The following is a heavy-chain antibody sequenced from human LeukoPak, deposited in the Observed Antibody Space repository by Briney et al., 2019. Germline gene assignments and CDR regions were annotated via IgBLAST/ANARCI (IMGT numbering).Heavy chain of an antibody. CDR2: MFHSGDT. V-gene: IGHV4-38-2*02. CDR3: ARFGTRDNCCHPGVDT. Sequence: SETLSLTCTVSGYSLSSDFYWGWIRQPPGKGLEWIATMFHSGDTYYNPSLESRVTISMDTSKNQFSLRLNSVTAADTALYYCARFGTRDNCCHPGVDTWGQGTPVTVSS. J-gene: IGHJ5*02. CDR1: GYSLSSDFY. D-gene: IGHD1-1*01.